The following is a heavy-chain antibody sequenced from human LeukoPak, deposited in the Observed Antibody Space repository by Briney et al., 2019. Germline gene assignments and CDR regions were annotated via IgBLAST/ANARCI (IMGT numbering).Heavy chain of an antibody. D-gene: IGHD3-10*01. CDR2: ISPSGDIK. V-gene: IGHV3-23*01. J-gene: IGHJ4*02. CDR1: GFTFSNHG. CDR3: AKDDAWLRYGE. Sequence: GGSLRLSCATSGFTFSNHGMNWVRQAPGKGLEWVSGISPSGDIKYYADSVKGRFTISRDNSKNTVYLEVISLTEEDTAVYYCAKDDAWLRYGEWSQGTLVTVSS.